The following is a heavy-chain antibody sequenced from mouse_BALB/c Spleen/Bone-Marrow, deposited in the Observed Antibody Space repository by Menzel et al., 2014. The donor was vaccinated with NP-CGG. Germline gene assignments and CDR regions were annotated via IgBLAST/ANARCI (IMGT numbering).Heavy chain of an antibody. D-gene: IGHD2-1*01. Sequence: EVQLQQSGPGLVKPSQTVSLTCTVTGISITTGNYRWSWIRQFPGNKLEWIGCIYFSGTITYNPSLTSRTTITRDTSENQFFLEMNSLTAEDTATYYCARYGNYFDVWGAGTTVTVSS. CDR3: ARYGNYFDV. CDR1: GISITTGNYR. J-gene: IGHJ1*01. V-gene: IGHV3-5*02. CDR2: IYFSGTI.